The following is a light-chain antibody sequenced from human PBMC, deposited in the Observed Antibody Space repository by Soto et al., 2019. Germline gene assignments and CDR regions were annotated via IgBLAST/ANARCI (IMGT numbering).Light chain of an antibody. CDR3: QSYDSSLSGYV. CDR2: ENN. J-gene: IGLJ1*01. Sequence: QSVLTQPPSVSGAPGQRVTISCTGSSSNIGAGYEAHWYQQVPGTAPKLLIYENNNRPSGVPDRFSGSKSGTSASLAITGLQAEDEGEYYCQSYDSSLSGYVFGTGTKLTVL. V-gene: IGLV1-40*01. CDR1: SSNIGAGYE.